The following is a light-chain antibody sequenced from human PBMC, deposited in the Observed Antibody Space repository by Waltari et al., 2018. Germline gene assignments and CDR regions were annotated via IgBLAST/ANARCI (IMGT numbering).Light chain of an antibody. J-gene: IGKJ1*01. CDR2: KAS. V-gene: IGKV1-5*03. Sequence: DIQMTQSPSTLSASVGDIVTLTCRASQSISTWLAWYQQKPGRAPKLLIYKASSLESGVPSRFSGSGSGTEFTLTISSLQPDEFATYYCQQYSSFPRTFGQGTKVEIK. CDR3: QQYSSFPRT. CDR1: QSISTW.